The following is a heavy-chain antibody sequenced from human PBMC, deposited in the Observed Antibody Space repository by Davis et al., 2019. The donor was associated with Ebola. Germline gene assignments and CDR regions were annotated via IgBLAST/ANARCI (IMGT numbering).Heavy chain of an antibody. Sequence: ASVKVSCKASGYTFRNSAISWVRQAPGQGLEWRGWISAYNGNTNYAQILQGRVTMTTDTSTGTAYMELRSLRSDDTAVYFCARTSIVGTTTTASDIWGQGTKVTVSS. V-gene: IGHV1-18*01. D-gene: IGHD1-26*01. CDR3: ARTSIVGTTTTASDI. CDR1: GYTFRNSA. CDR2: ISAYNGNT. J-gene: IGHJ3*02.